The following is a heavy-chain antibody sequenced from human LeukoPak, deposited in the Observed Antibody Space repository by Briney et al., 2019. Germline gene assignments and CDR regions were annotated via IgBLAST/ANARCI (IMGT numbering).Heavy chain of an antibody. V-gene: IGHV4-4*02. D-gene: IGHD3-10*01. Sequence: PSGTLSLTCAVSGGSISSSNWWSWVRQPPGKGLEWIGEIYHSGSTNYNPSLKSRVTISVDKTKNQFSLKLRSVTAADTAVYYCARMYYYGSGSYAQLDSWGQGTLVTVSS. CDR3: ARMYYYGSGSYAQLDS. CDR2: IYHSGST. J-gene: IGHJ4*02. CDR1: GGSISSSNW.